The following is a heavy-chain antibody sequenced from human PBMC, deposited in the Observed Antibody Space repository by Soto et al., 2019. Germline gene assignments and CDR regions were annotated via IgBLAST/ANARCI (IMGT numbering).Heavy chain of an antibody. J-gene: IGHJ6*02. CDR3: ARDQWGGNYYYYGMDV. D-gene: IGHD1-26*01. CDR2: ISAYNGNT. CDR1: GYTFTSYG. Sequence: QVQLVQSGAEVKKPGASVKVSCKASGYTFTSYGISWVRQAPGQGLEWMGWISAYNGNTNYAQKLQGRVTMTTDTSTITAYMELRSLRSDDTAVYYCARDQWGGNYYYYGMDVWGQGTTVTVSS. V-gene: IGHV1-18*01.